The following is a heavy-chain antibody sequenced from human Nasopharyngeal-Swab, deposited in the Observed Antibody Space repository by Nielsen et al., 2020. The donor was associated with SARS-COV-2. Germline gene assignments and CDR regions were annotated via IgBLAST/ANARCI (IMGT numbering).Heavy chain of an antibody. CDR3: ARDPEFRPPYYYYGMDV. J-gene: IGHJ6*02. CDR2: INTNTGNP. V-gene: IGHV7-4-1*02. D-gene: IGHD3-10*01. CDR1: GYTLTELS. Sequence: ASVKVSCKVSGYTLTELSMHWVRQAPGQGLEWMGWINTNTGNPTYAQGFTGRFVFSLDTSVSTAYLQISSLKAEDTAVYYCARDPEFRPPYYYYGMDVWGQGTTVTVSS.